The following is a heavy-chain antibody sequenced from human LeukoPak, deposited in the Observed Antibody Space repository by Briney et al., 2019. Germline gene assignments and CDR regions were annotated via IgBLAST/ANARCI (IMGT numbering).Heavy chain of an antibody. CDR2: IYYSGST. Sequence: SETLSLTCTVSGGSISSYYWSWIRQPPGKGLEWIGYIYYSGSTNYNPSLKSRATISVDTSKNQFSLKLSSVTAADTAVYYCARERVYYDSSGYPGGFDPWGQGTLVTVSS. CDR1: GGSISSYY. CDR3: ARERVYYDSSGYPGGFDP. D-gene: IGHD3-22*01. V-gene: IGHV4-59*01. J-gene: IGHJ5*02.